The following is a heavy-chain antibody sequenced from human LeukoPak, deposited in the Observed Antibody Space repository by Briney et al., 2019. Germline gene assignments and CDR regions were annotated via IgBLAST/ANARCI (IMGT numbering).Heavy chain of an antibody. J-gene: IGHJ4*02. Sequence: SETLSLTCTVSGGSVSSGSYYWSWIRQPPGKGLEWIGYIYYSGSTNYNPSLKSRVTISVDTSKNQFSLKLSSVTAADTAVYYCARSRRYYDILTGAHTLYYFDYWGQGTLVTVSS. V-gene: IGHV4-61*01. CDR2: IYYSGST. D-gene: IGHD3-9*01. CDR1: GGSVSSGSYY. CDR3: ARSRRYYDILTGAHTLYYFDY.